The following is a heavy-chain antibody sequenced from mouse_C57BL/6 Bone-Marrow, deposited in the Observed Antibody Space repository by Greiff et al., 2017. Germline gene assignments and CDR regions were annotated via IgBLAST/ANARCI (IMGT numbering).Heavy chain of an antibody. J-gene: IGHJ3*01. Sequence: EVKLVESGGGLVQSGRSLRLSCATSGFTFSDFYMEWVRQAPGKGLEWIAASRNKANDYTTEYSASVKGRFIVSRDTSQSILYLQMNALRAEDTAIYYCARDSYYDGPREFAYWGEGTLVTVSA. CDR1: GFTFSDFY. D-gene: IGHD1-1*01. CDR2: SRNKANDYTT. V-gene: IGHV7-1*01. CDR3: ARDSYYDGPREFAY.